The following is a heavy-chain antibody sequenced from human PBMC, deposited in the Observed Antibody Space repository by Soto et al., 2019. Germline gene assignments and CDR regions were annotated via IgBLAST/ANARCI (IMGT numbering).Heavy chain of an antibody. J-gene: IGHJ4*02. CDR1: GFTFSIYA. CDR2: IGGSGANT. V-gene: IGHV3-23*01. Sequence: EVQLLESGGGLVQPGGSLRLSCAASGFTFSIYAMTWVRQAPGKGLEWLSTIGGSGANTYYANSVKGRFTISSDNSKNTPYLRMNSLRAEDTAVYYCAMSRYSSSWYTYWGQGTLVTVSS. CDR3: AMSRYSSSWYTY. D-gene: IGHD6-13*01.